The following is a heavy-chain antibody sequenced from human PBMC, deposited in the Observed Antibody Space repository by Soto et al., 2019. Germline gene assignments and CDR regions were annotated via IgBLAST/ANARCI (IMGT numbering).Heavy chain of an antibody. Sequence: WWSLRLSCVTSGFTFSSNTMNWVRQAPGKGLEWVASITSSGSYVYYADSVKGRFSASRDNAKNSLSLRMDSLRPDDTAIYFCVKDEGIEAMDVWGQGTTVTVSS. J-gene: IGHJ6*02. CDR2: ITSSGSYV. CDR3: VKDEGIEAMDV. V-gene: IGHV3-21*01. CDR1: GFTFSSNT.